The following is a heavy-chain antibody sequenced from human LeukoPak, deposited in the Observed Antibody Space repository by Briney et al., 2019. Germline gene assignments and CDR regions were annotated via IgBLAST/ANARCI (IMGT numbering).Heavy chain of an antibody. CDR3: ATEYGDSAPFDI. V-gene: IGHV3-23*01. J-gene: IGHJ3*02. Sequence: GGSLRLSCAASGFTFNTYAMSWVRQAPGKGLEWVSAISGRVGSTYYTDSVKGRFTISRDNAKNSLYLQMNSLRAEDTAVYYCATEYGDSAPFDIWGQGTMVTVSS. CDR2: ISGRVGST. CDR1: GFTFNTYA. D-gene: IGHD4-17*01.